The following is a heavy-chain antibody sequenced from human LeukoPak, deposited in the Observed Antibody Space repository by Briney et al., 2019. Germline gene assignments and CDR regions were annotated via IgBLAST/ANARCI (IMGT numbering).Heavy chain of an antibody. CDR2: ISAYNGNT. J-gene: IGHJ4*02. Sequence: GASVKVSCKASGYTFTNYGISWVRQAPGQGLEWMGWISAYNGNTNYTRKLQGRVTMTTDTSTSTAYLELRSLRSDDTAAYYCARGSINRYCSGTSCYRSDYFDYWGQGTLVTVSS. CDR3: ARGSINRYCSGTSCYRSDYFDY. D-gene: IGHD2-2*02. V-gene: IGHV1-18*01. CDR1: GYTFTNYG.